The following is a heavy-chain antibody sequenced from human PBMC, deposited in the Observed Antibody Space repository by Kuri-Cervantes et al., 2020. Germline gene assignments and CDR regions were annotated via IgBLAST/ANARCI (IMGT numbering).Heavy chain of an antibody. J-gene: IGHJ4*02. V-gene: IGHV3-74*01. D-gene: IGHD2-2*01. Sequence: GESLKISCAASGFTFSSYWMHWVRQAPGKGLVWVSRINSDGSSTSYADSVKGRFTISRDNAKNTLYLQMNSLRAEDTAAYYCARDLGIVVVPAASAWGQGTLVTVSS. CDR3: ARDLGIVVVPAASA. CDR2: INSDGSST. CDR1: GFTFSSYW.